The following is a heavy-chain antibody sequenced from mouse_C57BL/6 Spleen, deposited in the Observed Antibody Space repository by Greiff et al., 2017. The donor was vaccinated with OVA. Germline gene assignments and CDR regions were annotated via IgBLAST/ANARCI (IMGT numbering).Heavy chain of an antibody. D-gene: IGHD2-2*01. J-gene: IGHJ2*01. V-gene: IGHV3-6*01. Sequence: ESGPGLVKPSQSLSLTCSVTGYSITSGYYWNWIRQFPGNKLEWMGYISYDGSNNYNPSLKNRISITRDTSKNQFFLKLNSVTTEDTATXYCARVGGYDRDYWGQGTTLTVSS. CDR2: ISYDGSN. CDR3: ARVGGYDRDY. CDR1: GYSITSGYY.